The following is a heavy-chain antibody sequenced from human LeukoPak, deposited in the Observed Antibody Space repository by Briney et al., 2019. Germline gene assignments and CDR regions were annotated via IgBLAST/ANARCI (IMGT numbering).Heavy chain of an antibody. CDR2: ISHSGDT. CDR3: ASNKYPVQAFDI. Sequence: SETLSLTCAVYGVSFSDYFWSWIRQAPGKGLEWIGEISHSGDTNQNSSLKSRVTMSTDTSKNQFSLNLRSVTAADTAVYYCASNKYPVQAFDIWGQGTMVTVSS. D-gene: IGHD2/OR15-2a*01. V-gene: IGHV4-34*01. J-gene: IGHJ3*02. CDR1: GVSFSDYF.